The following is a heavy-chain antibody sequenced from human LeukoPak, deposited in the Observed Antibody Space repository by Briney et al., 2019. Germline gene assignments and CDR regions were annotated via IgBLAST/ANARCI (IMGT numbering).Heavy chain of an antibody. CDR1: GYSISSGYY. J-gene: IGHJ4*02. V-gene: IGHV4-38-2*02. D-gene: IGHD1-1*01. Sequence: PSETLSLTCTVSGYSISSGYYWGWIRQPPGKGLEWIGSIYHSGSTYYNPSLKSRVTISVDTSKNHFSLKLNSVTAADTAVYYCARGDWNHFDSWGQGTLITVSS. CDR2: IYHSGST. CDR3: ARGDWNHFDS.